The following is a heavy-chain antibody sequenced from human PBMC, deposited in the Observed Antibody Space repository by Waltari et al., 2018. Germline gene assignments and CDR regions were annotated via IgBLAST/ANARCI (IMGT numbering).Heavy chain of an antibody. V-gene: IGHV4-38-2*01. CDR1: GYSISSGYY. CDR2: IYHSGST. Sequence: QVQLQESGPGLVKPSETLSLTCAVSGYSISSGYYWGWIRQPPGKGLEWIGSIYHSGSTYSNPSLKSRVTISVDTSKNQFSLKLSSVTAADTAVYYCARQGLGYSSSYNWFDPWGQGTLVTVSS. CDR3: ARQGLGYSSSYNWFDP. D-gene: IGHD6-13*01. J-gene: IGHJ5*02.